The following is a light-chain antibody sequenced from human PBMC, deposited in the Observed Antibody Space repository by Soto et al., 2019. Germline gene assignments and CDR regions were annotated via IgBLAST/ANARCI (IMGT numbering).Light chain of an antibody. CDR2: DVS. J-gene: IGLJ1*01. V-gene: IGLV2-14*01. CDR1: SSDVGGYNY. Sequence: QSVLTQPASVSGSPGQSITISCTGTSSDVGGYNYVSWYQQHPGKAPKLVIFDVSRRPSGVSNRFSGSKSGNTASLTISGLQAEDEADYYCNSYAGSNTLGVFGRGTKVTVL. CDR3: NSYAGSNTLGV.